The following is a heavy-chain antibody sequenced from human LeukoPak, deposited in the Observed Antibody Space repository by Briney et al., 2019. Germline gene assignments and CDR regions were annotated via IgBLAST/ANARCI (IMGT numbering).Heavy chain of an antibody. V-gene: IGHV3-66*01. CDR3: ARDLGYSYGFCFDY. Sequence: PGGSLRLSCAASGFTVSSNYMSWVRQAPGKGLEWVSVIYSGGSTYCADSVKGRFTISRDNSKNTLYLQMNSLRAEDTAVYYCARDLGYSYGFCFDYWGQGTLVTVSS. CDR1: GFTVSSNY. D-gene: IGHD5-18*01. J-gene: IGHJ4*02. CDR2: IYSGGST.